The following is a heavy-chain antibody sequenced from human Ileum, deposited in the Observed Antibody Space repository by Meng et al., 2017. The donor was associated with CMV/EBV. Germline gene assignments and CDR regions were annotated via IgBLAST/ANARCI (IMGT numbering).Heavy chain of an antibody. CDR1: GFTLSTYW. CDR3: ARGQAAGGYVYIDY. D-gene: IGHD5-12*01. CDR2: VYTDGTSI. V-gene: IGHV3-74*01. J-gene: IGHJ4*02. Sequence: GESLKISCAASGFTLSTYWMHWVRQTPGQGLVWVSSVYTDGTSIAYEDAVKGRFTISRDNAKNTLYLQMNGLRAEDTAVYYCARGQAAGGYVYIDYWGQGTLVTVSS.